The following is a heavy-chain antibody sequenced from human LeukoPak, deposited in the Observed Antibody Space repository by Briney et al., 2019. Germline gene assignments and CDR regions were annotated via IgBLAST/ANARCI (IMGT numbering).Heavy chain of an antibody. CDR1: GGSISSSSYY. CDR2: IYYSGDT. Sequence: SETLSLTCTVSGGSISSSSYYWGWIRQPPGKGLEWIGSIYYSGDTYYNPSLKSRRVTVSVDTSKNQFSLRLSSVTAADTAVYYCARHQWHYYYYMGVWGKGSTVTVSS. J-gene: IGHJ6*03. CDR3: ARHQWHYYYYMGV. V-gene: IGHV4-39*01. D-gene: IGHD6-19*01.